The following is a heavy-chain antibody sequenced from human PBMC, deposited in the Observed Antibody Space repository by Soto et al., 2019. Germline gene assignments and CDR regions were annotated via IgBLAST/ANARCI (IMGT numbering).Heavy chain of an antibody. CDR3: ARHSLALRKNNWFDP. J-gene: IGHJ5*02. D-gene: IGHD3-3*02. CDR2: IFYLGSS. CDR1: GDSIISSDFY. V-gene: IGHV4-39*01. Sequence: TLSLTCTVSGDSIISSDFYWVWVRQPPGKGLEWIGSIFYLGSSYYNPSLKSRVTMSVDTSKNQFSLRLRSVTAADTALYFCARHSLALRKNNWFDPWGQGIMVTVSS.